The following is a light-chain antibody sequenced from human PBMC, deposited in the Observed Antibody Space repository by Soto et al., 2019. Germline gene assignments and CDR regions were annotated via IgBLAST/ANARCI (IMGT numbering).Light chain of an antibody. CDR3: QQYNSYST. CDR2: YAS. J-gene: IGKJ2*01. CDR1: QSISSW. V-gene: IGKV1-5*01. Sequence: DIQMTQSPSTLSASVGDRVTITCRASQSISSWLAWYQQKPGKAPKLLIYYASSLESGVPSRFSGSGSGTEFTLTISSLQADDFATYYCQQYNSYSTFGQGTKLEIK.